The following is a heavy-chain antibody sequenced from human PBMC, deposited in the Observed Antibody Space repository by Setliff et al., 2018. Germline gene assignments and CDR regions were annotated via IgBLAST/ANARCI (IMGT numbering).Heavy chain of an antibody. Sequence: SETLSLTCTVSGGSIRSGSFYWSWIRQSAEKGLEWIGRVHASGSPNYNPSFKGRVTISLDTSTNQFSLNLNSVTAADTAVYYCAKERYFDWFFENWGQGTLVTV. CDR2: VHASGSP. CDR1: GGSIRSGSFY. V-gene: IGHV4-61*02. J-gene: IGHJ4*02. D-gene: IGHD3-9*01. CDR3: AKERYFDWFFEN.